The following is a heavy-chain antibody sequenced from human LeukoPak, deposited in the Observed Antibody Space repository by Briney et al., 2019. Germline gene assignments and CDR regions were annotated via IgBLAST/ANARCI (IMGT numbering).Heavy chain of an antibody. CDR2: MNPNSGNT. CDR1: GYTFTSYG. CDR3: ARDRRGTAPFDY. D-gene: IGHD1-1*01. Sequence: ASVKVSCKASGYTFTSYGINWVRQATGQGLEWMGWMNPNSGNTGYAQKVQGRFTITTNTSISTAYLELSSLRSEDTAVYYCARDRRGTAPFDYWGQGTLVTVSS. V-gene: IGHV1-8*03. J-gene: IGHJ4*02.